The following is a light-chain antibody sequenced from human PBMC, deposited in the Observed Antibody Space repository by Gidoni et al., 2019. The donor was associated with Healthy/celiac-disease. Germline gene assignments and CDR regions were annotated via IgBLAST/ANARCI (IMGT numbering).Light chain of an antibody. Sequence: DIQMTQSPSSLSASVGDRVTITCQASQDISNYLNWYQQKPGVPSRFSGSGSGTDFTFTISSLQPEDIATYYCQQYDNLPRYTFGQGTKLEIK. CDR3: QQYDNLPRYT. J-gene: IGKJ2*01. CDR1: QDISNY. V-gene: IGKV1-33*01.